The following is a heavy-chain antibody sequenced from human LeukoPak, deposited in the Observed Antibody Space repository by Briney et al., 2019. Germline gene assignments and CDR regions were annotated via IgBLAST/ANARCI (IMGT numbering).Heavy chain of an antibody. D-gene: IGHD6-13*01. Sequence: ASVKVSCKASGYTFTSYGISWVRQAPGQGLEWMGWISAYNGNTNYAQKLQGRVTMTTDTSTSTAYMELRGLRSDDTAVYYCARDDLAAAGAYYYYGMDVWGKGTTVTVSS. J-gene: IGHJ6*04. CDR2: ISAYNGNT. CDR3: ARDDLAAAGAYYYYGMDV. CDR1: GYTFTSYG. V-gene: IGHV1-18*04.